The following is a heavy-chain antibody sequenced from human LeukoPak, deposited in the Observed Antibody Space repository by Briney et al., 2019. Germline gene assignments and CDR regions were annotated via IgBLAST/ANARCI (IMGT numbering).Heavy chain of an antibody. J-gene: IGHJ4*02. Sequence: PGGSLRLSCAASGFTFSSYGMHWVRQAPGKGLEWVAVISYDGSNKYYADFVKGRFTISRDNSKNTLYLQMNSLRAEDTAVYYCAKEWYYFDYWGQGTLVTVSS. CDR1: GFTFSSYG. CDR2: ISYDGSNK. CDR3: AKEWYYFDY. V-gene: IGHV3-30*18. D-gene: IGHD2-8*01.